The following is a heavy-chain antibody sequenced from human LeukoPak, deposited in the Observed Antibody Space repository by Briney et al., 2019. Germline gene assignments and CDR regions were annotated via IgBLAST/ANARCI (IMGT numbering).Heavy chain of an antibody. D-gene: IGHD3-22*01. CDR3: ARARYDTSGYPHFDY. J-gene: IGHJ4*02. CDR1: GFTVSGIY. V-gene: IGHV3-66*01. Sequence: PGGSLRPSCAASGFTVSGIYMSWVRQAPGKGPEWVSVIYSGGSTYYPDSVKGRFTISRDNSKNTVYLQMNALRAEDTAVYYCARARYDTSGYPHFDYWGQGTLVTVSS. CDR2: IYSGGST.